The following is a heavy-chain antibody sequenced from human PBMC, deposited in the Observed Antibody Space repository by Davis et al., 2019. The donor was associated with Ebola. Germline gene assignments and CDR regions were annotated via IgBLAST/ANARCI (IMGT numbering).Heavy chain of an antibody. CDR3: ARDLSDFWGGYYGDYGMDV. D-gene: IGHD3-3*01. V-gene: IGHV4-34*01. Sequence: SETLSLTCAVYGGSFSGYYWSWIRQPPGKGLEWIGEINHSGSTNYNPSLKSRVTISVDTSKNQFSLKLSSVTAADTAVYNCARDLSDFWGGYYGDYGMDVWGQGTTVTVSS. CDR2: INHSGST. J-gene: IGHJ6*02. CDR1: GGSFSGYY.